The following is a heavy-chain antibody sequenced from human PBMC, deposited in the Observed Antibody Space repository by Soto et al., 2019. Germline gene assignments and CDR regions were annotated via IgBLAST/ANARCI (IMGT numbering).Heavy chain of an antibody. CDR3: ARMNYYDSSGDAFDI. CDR1: GYSVSSSDYY. Sequence: PSETLSLTCSVSGYSVSSSDYYWAWIRQPPGKGLEWIGSMFYSGLTYYNPSLKSRVTLSVDTSKNQFSVRLNSVTAADTAVYYCARMNYYDSSGDAFDIWGQGSMVTVSS. CDR2: MFYSGLT. J-gene: IGHJ3*02. D-gene: IGHD3-22*01. V-gene: IGHV4-39*01.